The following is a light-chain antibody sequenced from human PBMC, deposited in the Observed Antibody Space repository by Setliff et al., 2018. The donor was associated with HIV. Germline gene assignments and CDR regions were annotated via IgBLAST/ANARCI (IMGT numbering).Light chain of an antibody. V-gene: IGLV2-14*01. Sequence: QSVLTQPASVSGSLGQSITISCTGTSSDVGGYNSVSWYQQHPGKAPKLMIYDVSDRPSGISNRFSGTKSGNTASLTISGLQTEDEADYYCSSYTNSNTYVFGTGTKFTVL. CDR3: SSYTNSNTYV. CDR1: SSDVGGYNS. J-gene: IGLJ1*01. CDR2: DVS.